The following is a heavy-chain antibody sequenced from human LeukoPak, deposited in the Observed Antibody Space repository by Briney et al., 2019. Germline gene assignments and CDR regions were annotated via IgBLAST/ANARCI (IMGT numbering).Heavy chain of an antibody. J-gene: IGHJ3*01. CDR1: GFTFSSYA. V-gene: IGHV3-64*01. Sequence: GGSLRLSCAASGFTFSSYAMHWVRQAPGKGLEYVSVISSNGASTYYANSVKGRFTISRDNSKNTLYLQMGSLRTEDMAMYVCARVGTCGTYLPWGAFDLWGQGTMVTVSS. D-gene: IGHD1-26*01. CDR3: ARVGTCGTYLPWGAFDL. CDR2: ISSNGAST.